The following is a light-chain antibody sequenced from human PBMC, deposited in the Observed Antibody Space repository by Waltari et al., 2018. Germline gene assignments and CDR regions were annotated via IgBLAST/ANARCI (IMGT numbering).Light chain of an antibody. CDR1: ISDIGKYNL. V-gene: IGLV2-23*02. J-gene: IGLJ3*02. CDR2: DVN. Sequence: QPALTQTAAVSGSPGQSITISCSGTISDIGKYNLVSWYQQHPGKAPTLIIYDVNKRPSGVSNRFSGSKSGHTAFLTISGLQTADEADYYCCSYAGSAISVFGGGTKLTVL. CDR3: CSYAGSAISV.